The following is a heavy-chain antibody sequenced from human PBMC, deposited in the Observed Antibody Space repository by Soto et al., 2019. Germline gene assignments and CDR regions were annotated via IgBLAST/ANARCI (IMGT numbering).Heavy chain of an antibody. CDR3: ARHLVRGVQSETPSHYYSYGMDV. CDR1: GYTFTSYY. Sequence: SSVKVSCKASGYTFTSYYMNWVRQAPGQRHERIGIINPSGGSTSYAQKFQDRVTMTRDTSTSTVYMKQSSLRSEDTAVYYCARHLVRGVQSETPSHYYSYGMDVWGQGTTVTVSS. D-gene: IGHD3-10*01. J-gene: IGHJ6*02. CDR2: INPSGGST. V-gene: IGHV1-46*01.